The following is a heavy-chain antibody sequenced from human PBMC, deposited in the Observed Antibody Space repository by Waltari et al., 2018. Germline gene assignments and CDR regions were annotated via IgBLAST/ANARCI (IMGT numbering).Heavy chain of an antibody. CDR2: IRSKANSYAT. D-gene: IGHD3-3*01. Sequence: EVQLVESGGGLVQPGGSLKLSCAASGFTFSGSAMHWVRQASGKGLEWGGRIRSKANSYATAYAAAVKGRFTISRDDSKNPAYLPINSLKTEDTAVYYCTRHGAREWTLDYWGQRTLVTVSS. CDR1: GFTFSGSA. V-gene: IGHV3-73*02. J-gene: IGHJ4*02. CDR3: TRHGAREWTLDY.